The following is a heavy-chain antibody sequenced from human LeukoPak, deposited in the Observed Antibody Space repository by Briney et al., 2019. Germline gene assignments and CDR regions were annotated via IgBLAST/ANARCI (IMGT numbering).Heavy chain of an antibody. Sequence: SETLSLTCTVSGGSISSSSYYWGWIRQPPGKGLEWIGSIYYSGSTNYNPSLKSRVTISVDTSKNQFSLKLSSVTAADTAVYYCARGGLAARRPNFDYWGQGTLVTVSS. D-gene: IGHD6-6*01. CDR1: GGSISSSSYY. V-gene: IGHV4-39*07. J-gene: IGHJ4*02. CDR3: ARGGLAARRPNFDY. CDR2: IYYSGST.